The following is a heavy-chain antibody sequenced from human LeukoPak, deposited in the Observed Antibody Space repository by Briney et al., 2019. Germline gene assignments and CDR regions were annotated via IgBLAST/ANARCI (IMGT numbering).Heavy chain of an antibody. CDR3: AKDIPISGSYFH. CDR2: ISGSGNT. J-gene: IGHJ4*02. CDR1: GFTFSSYP. Sequence: RGSLRLSCAASGFTFSSYPMNWVRQAPGKGLEWVSAISGSGNTFYVDPVKGRFTISRDNSKNTLYLQMNNLRAEDTAIYYCAKDIPISGSYFHWGQGTLVTVSS. D-gene: IGHD3-10*01. V-gene: IGHV3-23*01.